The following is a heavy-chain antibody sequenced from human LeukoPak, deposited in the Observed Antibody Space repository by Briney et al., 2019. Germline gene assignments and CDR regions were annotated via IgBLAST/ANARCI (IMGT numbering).Heavy chain of an antibody. J-gene: IGHJ4*02. D-gene: IGHD2-21*02. Sequence: QPGGSLILSCAASGFTFSSYSMNWVRQAPGKGLEWVSYISSSSNPIYYADSVKGRFTISRDNAKNSLFLQMNSLRDEDTSVYYCARAVTVVTRGGLVFDYWGQGTLVTVSS. CDR2: ISSSSNPI. CDR3: ARAVTVVTRGGLVFDY. CDR1: GFTFSSYS. V-gene: IGHV3-48*02.